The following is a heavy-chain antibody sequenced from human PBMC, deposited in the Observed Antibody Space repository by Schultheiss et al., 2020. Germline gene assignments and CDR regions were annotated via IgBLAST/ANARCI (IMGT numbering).Heavy chain of an antibody. J-gene: IGHJ5*02. CDR1: GFTFSSYS. CDR2: ISSSGSTI. CDR3: ARNGLQNWFDP. V-gene: IGHV3-21*04. Sequence: GGSLRLSCAASGFTFSSYSMNWVRQAPGKGLEWVSSISSSGSTIYYADSVKGRFTISRDNAKNSLYLQMNSLRAEDTALYHCARNGLQNWFDPWGQGTLVTVSS. D-gene: IGHD5-18*01.